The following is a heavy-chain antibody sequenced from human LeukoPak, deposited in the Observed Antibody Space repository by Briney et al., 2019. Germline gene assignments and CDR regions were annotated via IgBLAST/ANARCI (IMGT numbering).Heavy chain of an antibody. D-gene: IGHD3-10*01. CDR1: GCSISSYY. CDR3: ARAPRPYYGSGSYGGFDP. Sequence: PSETLSLTCTVSGCSISSYYWSWIRQPPGKGLEWVGYIYYSGSTNYNPSLKSRVTISVDTSKNQFSLKLSSVTAADTAVYYCARAPRPYYGSGSYGGFDPWGQGTLVTVSS. CDR2: IYYSGST. V-gene: IGHV4-59*01. J-gene: IGHJ5*02.